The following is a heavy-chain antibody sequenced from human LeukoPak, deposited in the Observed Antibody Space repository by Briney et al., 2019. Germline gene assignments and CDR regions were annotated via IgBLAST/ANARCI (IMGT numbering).Heavy chain of an antibody. D-gene: IGHD3-22*01. CDR3: ARKEAIYYDTTGAFDI. Sequence: PGGSLRLSCAASGFTFSSYEMNWVRQAPGKGLEWVSYISSSGSTIYYADSVKGRFTISRDNAKNSLYLQMNSLRAEDTAVYYCARKEAIYYDTTGAFDIWGQGTMVTVSS. V-gene: IGHV3-48*03. CDR1: GFTFSSYE. J-gene: IGHJ3*02. CDR2: ISSSGSTI.